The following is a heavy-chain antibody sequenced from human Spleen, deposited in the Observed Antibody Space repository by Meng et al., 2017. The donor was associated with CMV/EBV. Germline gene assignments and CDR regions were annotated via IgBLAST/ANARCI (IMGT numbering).Heavy chain of an antibody. Sequence: SGPTLVKPTQTLTLTCTFSGFSLTTSGVGVGWIRQPPGKALEWLTLIYWNDDKRYSPSLKSRLTIAKDTSKNQVVLTMTNLDPVDTATYYCAHIIKRGGFHYWGQGTLVTVSS. CDR1: GFSLTTSGVG. J-gene: IGHJ4*02. D-gene: IGHD2-15*01. CDR2: IYWNDDK. CDR3: AHIIKRGGFHY. V-gene: IGHV2-5*01.